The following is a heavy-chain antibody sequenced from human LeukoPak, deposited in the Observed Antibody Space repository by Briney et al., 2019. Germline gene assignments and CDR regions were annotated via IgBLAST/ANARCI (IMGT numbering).Heavy chain of an antibody. CDR1: GYTFTNYN. J-gene: IGHJ4*02. V-gene: IGHV1-8*01. D-gene: IGHD6-19*01. Sequence: ASAKVSCKASGYTFTNYNIIWVRQATGQGLEWMGWMNPDGGNTDYAQKFQGRVTMTRNTAINTAYMELSSLRSEDTAVYYCARGSSGWYWGPDHWGQGTLVTVSS. CDR2: MNPDGGNT. CDR3: ARGSSGWYWGPDH.